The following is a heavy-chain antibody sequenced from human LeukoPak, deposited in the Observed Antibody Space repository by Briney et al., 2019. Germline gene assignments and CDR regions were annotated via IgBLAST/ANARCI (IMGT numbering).Heavy chain of an antibody. D-gene: IGHD3-10*01. CDR2: ISAYNGNT. CDR3: ALATMVRGVTYYYYGMDV. V-gene: IGHV1-18*01. Sequence: ASVKVSCKASGYTFTSYGISWVRQAPGQGLEWMGWISAYNGNTNYAQNLQGRVTMTTDTSTSTAYMELRSLRSNDTAVYYCALATMVRGVTYYYYGMDVWGQGTTVTVSS. J-gene: IGHJ6*02. CDR1: GYTFTSYG.